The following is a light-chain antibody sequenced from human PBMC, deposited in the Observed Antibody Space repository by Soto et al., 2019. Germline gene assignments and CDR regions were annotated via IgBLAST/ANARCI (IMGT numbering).Light chain of an antibody. J-gene: IGLJ2*01. CDR1: SSDVGSYTL. CDR3: CSYAGSYTPVV. Sequence: QSALTQPASVSGSPGQSITISCTGTSSDVGSYTLVSWYQQYPGKAPKVMIYEGTKRPSGVSNRFSGSKSGNTASLTISGLQAEDEADYYCCSYAGSYTPVVFGGGTKLTVL. CDR2: EGT. V-gene: IGLV2-23*01.